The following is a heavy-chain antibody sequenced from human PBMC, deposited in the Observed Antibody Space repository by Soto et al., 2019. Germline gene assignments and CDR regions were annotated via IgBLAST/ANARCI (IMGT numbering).Heavy chain of an antibody. J-gene: IGHJ4*02. V-gene: IGHV1-18*01. Sequence: QVQLMQSGAEVKKPGASVKVSCKASGYTFTSYGISWVRQAPGQGLEWMGWISGYNGNTDYAQKFQGRVTITADKSTSTAYMELSSLRSEDTAVYYCARDRGGGYCSGGSCYPHYWGQGTLVTVSS. D-gene: IGHD2-15*01. CDR2: ISGYNGNT. CDR1: GYTFTSYG. CDR3: ARDRGGGYCSGGSCYPHY.